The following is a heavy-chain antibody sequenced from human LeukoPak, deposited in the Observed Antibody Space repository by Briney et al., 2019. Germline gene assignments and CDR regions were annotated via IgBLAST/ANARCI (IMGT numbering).Heavy chain of an antibody. Sequence: PGGSLRLSCVASGFTFSVHWMNWVRQAPGKGLEWVANIKEDGTAKYYVESVKGRFTISRDNSKNSVFLQMNSLRGEDTAVYYCAKRNAFDFWGHGTMVTVSS. CDR1: GFTFSVHW. CDR2: IKEDGTAK. CDR3: AKRNAFDF. V-gene: IGHV3-7*01. J-gene: IGHJ3*01.